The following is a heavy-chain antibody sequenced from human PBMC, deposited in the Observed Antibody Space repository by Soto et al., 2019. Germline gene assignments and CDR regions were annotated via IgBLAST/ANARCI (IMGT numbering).Heavy chain of an antibody. CDR3: AREYGSGSRFDY. CDR2: ISAYNGNT. D-gene: IGHD3-10*01. CDR1: GYTFTSYG. Sequence: QVQLLQSGAEVNKPGASVKVSCTASGYTFTSYGISLVRQAPGQGLEWMGWISAYNGNTNYAQKLQGRVTMTTDTSTSTAYMELRSLRSDDTAVYCCAREYGSGSRFDYCGQGTLVTVSS. V-gene: IGHV1-18*01. J-gene: IGHJ4*02.